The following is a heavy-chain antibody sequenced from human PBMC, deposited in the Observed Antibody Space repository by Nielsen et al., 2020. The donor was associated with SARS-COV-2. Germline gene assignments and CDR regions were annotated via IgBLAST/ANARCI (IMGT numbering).Heavy chain of an antibody. CDR1: GFTFSSYE. CDR3: AREVATIGAMDV. J-gene: IGHJ6*02. CDR2: ISSSGSTI. D-gene: IGHD5-12*01. Sequence: SCAASGFTFSSYEMNWVRQAPGKGLEWVSYISSSGSTIYYADSVKGRFTISRDNAKNSLYLQMNSLRAEDTAVYYCAREVATIGAMDVWGQGTTVTVSS. V-gene: IGHV3-48*03.